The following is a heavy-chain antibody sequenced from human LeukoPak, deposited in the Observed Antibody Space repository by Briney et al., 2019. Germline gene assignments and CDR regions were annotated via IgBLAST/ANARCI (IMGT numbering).Heavy chain of an antibody. J-gene: IGHJ4*02. V-gene: IGHV3-23*01. CDR2: ISGSGGST. D-gene: IGHD4-17*01. CDR3: AKSYGDYLGYFDS. Sequence: PGGSLRLSCAASGFTFSSYAMSWVRQAPGKGLEWVSAISGSGGSTNYADAVKGRFTISRDKSKNTLFLQMNSLRAEDTAVYYCAKSYGDYLGYFDSWGQGTLVTVSS. CDR1: GFTFSSYA.